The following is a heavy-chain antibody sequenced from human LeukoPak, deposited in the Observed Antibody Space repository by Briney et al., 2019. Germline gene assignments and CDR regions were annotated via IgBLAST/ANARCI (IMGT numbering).Heavy chain of an antibody. Sequence: PGGSLRLSCAASGFTFSNYNMNWVRQAPGKGLEWISYISGSGGTIHYADSVKGRFTISRDNAKNSLYLQMNSLRVEDTAVYYCASVLWFGGIFFDYWGQGTLVTVSS. CDR1: GFTFSNYN. CDR2: ISGSGGTI. V-gene: IGHV3-48*04. J-gene: IGHJ4*02. CDR3: ASVLWFGGIFFDY. D-gene: IGHD3-10*01.